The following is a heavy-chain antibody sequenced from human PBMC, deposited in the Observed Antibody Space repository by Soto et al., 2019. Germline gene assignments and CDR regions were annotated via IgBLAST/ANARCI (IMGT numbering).Heavy chain of an antibody. CDR3: ERRNKLDKTYWFAP. CDR1: GFTVSSNY. J-gene: IGHJ5*02. Sequence: GGSLRLSCAASGFTVSSNYMSWVRQAPGKGLEWVSVIYSGGSTYYADSVKGRFTISRDNSKNTLYLQMNSLRAEDTAVYYCERRNKLDKTYWFAPWGQGTLVTVSS. CDR2: IYSGGST. V-gene: IGHV3-66*01. D-gene: IGHD3-3*02.